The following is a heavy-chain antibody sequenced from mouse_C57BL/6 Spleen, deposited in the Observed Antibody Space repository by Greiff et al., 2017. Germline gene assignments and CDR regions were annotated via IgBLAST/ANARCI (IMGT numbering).Heavy chain of an antibody. CDR2: ISYSGST. Sequence: EVQLVESGPGMVKPSQSLSLTCTVTGYSITSGYDWHWIRHFPGNKLEWMGYISYSGSTNYNPSLKSRISITHDTSKNHFFLKLNSVTTEDTATYYCARWRGYYYAMDYWGQGTSVTVSS. CDR1: GYSITSGYD. D-gene: IGHD2-2*01. J-gene: IGHJ4*01. V-gene: IGHV3-1*01. CDR3: ARWRGYYYAMDY.